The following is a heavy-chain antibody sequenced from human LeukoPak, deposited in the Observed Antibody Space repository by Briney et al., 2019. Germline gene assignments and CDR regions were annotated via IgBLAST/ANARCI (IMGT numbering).Heavy chain of an antibody. J-gene: IGHJ4*02. CDR2: ISDSGGST. Sequence: QTGGSLRLSCAASGFTFSSYAMSWVRQAPGKGLEWVSAISDSGGSTYYADSVKGRFTISRDNSKNTMYLQMNSLRAEDTAVYYCAKVMVRGVIIPLFDYWGQGTLVTVSS. CDR1: GFTFSSYA. V-gene: IGHV3-23*01. D-gene: IGHD3-10*01. CDR3: AKVMVRGVIIPLFDY.